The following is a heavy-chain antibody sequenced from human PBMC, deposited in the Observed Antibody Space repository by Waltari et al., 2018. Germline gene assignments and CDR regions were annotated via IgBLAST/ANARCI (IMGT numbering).Heavy chain of an antibody. CDR1: GFTFSSYS. J-gene: IGHJ4*02. CDR3: ARETEMATSYFDY. Sequence: EVQLVESGGGLVKPGGSLRLSCAASGFTFSSYSMNWVRQAPGKGLEWVSSISSSSSYIYYADSVKGRFTISRDNAKNSLYLQMNSLRAEDTAVYYCARETEMATSYFDYWGQGTLVTVSS. CDR2: ISSSSSYI. V-gene: IGHV3-21*01. D-gene: IGHD5-12*01.